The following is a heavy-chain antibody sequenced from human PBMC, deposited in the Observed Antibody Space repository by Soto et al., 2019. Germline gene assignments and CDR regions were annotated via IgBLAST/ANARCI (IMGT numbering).Heavy chain of an antibody. Sequence: ASVKVSCKASGYTFTSYSIHWVRQAPGQGLEWMGIINPSSGRTSYAQNFQGRVTMTSDTSTSIVYMEMSSLKSEDTAVYYCARDHNFGFILYAMDVWGQGTPVTVSS. V-gene: IGHV1-46*01. CDR1: GYTFTSYS. J-gene: IGHJ6*02. CDR3: ARDHNFGFILYAMDV. CDR2: INPSSGRT. D-gene: IGHD2-15*01.